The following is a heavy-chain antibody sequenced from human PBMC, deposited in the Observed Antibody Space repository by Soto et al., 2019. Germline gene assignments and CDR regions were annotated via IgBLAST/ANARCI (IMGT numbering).Heavy chain of an antibody. Sequence: GGALRLSCSASGGTFSSCAMSWGRQAPGEGLEWVSAISASGGSTYSADSVQGRFTISRANSKNTLYLKMNSIRDADTDVYYCAKGREYSSTCYSDYWGQGTLVTVSS. D-gene: IGHD6-13*01. CDR1: GGTFSSCA. V-gene: IGHV3-23*01. CDR3: AKGREYSSTCYSDY. J-gene: IGHJ4*02. CDR2: ISASGGST.